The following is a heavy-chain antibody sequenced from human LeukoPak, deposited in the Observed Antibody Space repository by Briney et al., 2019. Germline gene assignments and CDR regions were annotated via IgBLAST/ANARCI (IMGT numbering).Heavy chain of an antibody. J-gene: IGHJ4*02. CDR3: ARHRSSVRLDYFDY. V-gene: IGHV3-23*01. Sequence: QPGGSLRLSCAASRFTFSSYDMSWVRQAPGKGLEWVSGISGNGGITHYADSVKGRFTISRDNSKNTLYLQMNSLRAEDTAIYYCARHRSSVRLDYFDYWGQGTLVTVSS. CDR1: RFTFSSYD. D-gene: IGHD3-16*02. CDR2: ISGNGGIT.